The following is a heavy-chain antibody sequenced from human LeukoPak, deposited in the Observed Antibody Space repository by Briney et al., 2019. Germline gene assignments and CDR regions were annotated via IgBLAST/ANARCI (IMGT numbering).Heavy chain of an antibody. D-gene: IGHD3-10*01. Sequence: ASVKVSCKASGYTFTSYDINWVRQATGQGLEWMGWMNPNSGNTSYAQKFQGRVTMTRNTSMSTAYMELSSLRSEDTAVYYCARGEYGSGDDAFDIWGQGTMVTVSS. J-gene: IGHJ3*02. CDR3: ARGEYGSGDDAFDI. V-gene: IGHV1-8*01. CDR2: MNPNSGNT. CDR1: GYTFTSYD.